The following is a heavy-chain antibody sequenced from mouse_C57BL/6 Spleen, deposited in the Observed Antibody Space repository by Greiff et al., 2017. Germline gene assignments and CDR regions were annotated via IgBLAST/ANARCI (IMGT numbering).Heavy chain of an antibody. J-gene: IGHJ3*01. CDR3: ARGYDGPSWFAY. V-gene: IGHV1-80*01. CDR2: IYPGDGDT. Sequence: QVQLKQSGAELVKPGASVKISCKASGYAFSSYWMNWVKQRPGKGLEWIGQIYPGDGDTNYNGKFKGKATLTADKSSSTAYMQLSSLTSEDSAVYFCARGYDGPSWFAYWGQGTLVTVSA. CDR1: GYAFSSYW. D-gene: IGHD2-12*01.